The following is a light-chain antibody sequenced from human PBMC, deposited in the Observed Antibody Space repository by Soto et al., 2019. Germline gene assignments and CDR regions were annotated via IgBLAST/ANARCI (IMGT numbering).Light chain of an antibody. Sequence: QSALTQPPSVSGSPGQSVTISCTGTSSDVGNGNPVSWYQQPPGTAPKLMIYEVSNRPSGVPDRFSGSKSGNTASLTISGLQAEDEADYYCSSHTDITVLFGGGTKLTVL. CDR1: SSDVGNGNP. J-gene: IGLJ2*01. V-gene: IGLV2-18*02. CDR2: EVS. CDR3: SSHTDITVL.